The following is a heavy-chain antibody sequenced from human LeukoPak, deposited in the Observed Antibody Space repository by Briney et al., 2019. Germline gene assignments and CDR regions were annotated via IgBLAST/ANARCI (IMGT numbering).Heavy chain of an antibody. Sequence: GESLEISFKGSGCSFTSYWIGWVRQMPGKGLEWMGIIYPGDSDTRYSPSFQGQVTISADKSISTAYLQWSSLKASDTAMYYCARLKRWSPPDAFDIWGQGTMVTVSS. D-gene: IGHD4-23*01. CDR1: GCSFTSYW. V-gene: IGHV5-51*01. J-gene: IGHJ3*02. CDR3: ARLKRWSPPDAFDI. CDR2: IYPGDSDT.